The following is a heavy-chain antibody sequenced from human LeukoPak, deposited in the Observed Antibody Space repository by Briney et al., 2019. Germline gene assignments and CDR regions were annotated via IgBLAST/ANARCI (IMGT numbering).Heavy chain of an antibody. CDR1: GFTFSSYA. D-gene: IGHD2-2*01. J-gene: IGHJ5*02. Sequence: PGGSLRLSCAASGFTFSSYAMHWVRQAPGKGLEWGAVISYDGSNKYYADSVKGRFTISRDNSKNTLYLQMNSLRAEDTAVYYCARDRRYCSSTSCLPWNWFDPWGQGTLVTVSS. CDR2: ISYDGSNK. CDR3: ARDRRYCSSTSCLPWNWFDP. V-gene: IGHV3-30*04.